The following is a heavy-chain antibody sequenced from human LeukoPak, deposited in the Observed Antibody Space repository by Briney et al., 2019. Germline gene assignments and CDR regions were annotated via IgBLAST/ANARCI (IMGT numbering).Heavy chain of an antibody. CDR2: IYHSGST. V-gene: IGHV4-38-2*02. CDR3: ARVSYHYDSSGYYPSHNWFDP. J-gene: IGHJ5*02. CDR1: GYSISSGYY. D-gene: IGHD3-22*01. Sequence: SETLSLXCTVSGYSISSGYYWGWIRQPPGKGLEWIGSIYHSGSTYYNPSLKSRVTISVDTSKNQFSLKLSSVTAADTAVYYCARVSYHYDSSGYYPSHNWFDPWGQGTLVTVSS.